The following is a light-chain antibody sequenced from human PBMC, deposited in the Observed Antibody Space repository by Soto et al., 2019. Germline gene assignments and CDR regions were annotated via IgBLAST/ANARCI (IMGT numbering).Light chain of an antibody. CDR1: GSSIGTNT. V-gene: IGLV1-44*01. CDR2: GKN. J-gene: IGLJ2*01. CDR3: AAWDGSLNNVL. Sequence: QSVLTQPPSASGTPGQRVTISCSGSGSSIGTNTVNWYRQLPGTAPKLLIYGKNQRPSGVPDRFSGSKSGTSASLAISGLQSEDEADYYCAAWDGSLNNVLFGGGTKVTVL.